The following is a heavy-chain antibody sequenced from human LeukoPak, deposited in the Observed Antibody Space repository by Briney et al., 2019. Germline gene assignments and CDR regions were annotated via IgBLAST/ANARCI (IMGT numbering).Heavy chain of an antibody. CDR2: FGGSGGNT. V-gene: IGHV3-23*01. CDR1: GFTFSSYA. J-gene: IGHJ4*02. CDR3: AKDGVYGSGSSYYFDY. Sequence: PGGSLRLSCAASGFTFSSYAMSWVRQAPGKGLEWVSAFGGSGGNTYYADSVKGRFTISRDNSKNTLSLQMNSLGAEDTAVYYCAKDGVYGSGSSYYFDYWGQGTLVTVSS. D-gene: IGHD3-10*01.